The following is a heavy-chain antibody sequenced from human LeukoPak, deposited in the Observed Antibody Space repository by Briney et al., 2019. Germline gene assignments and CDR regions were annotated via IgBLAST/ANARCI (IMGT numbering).Heavy chain of an antibody. V-gene: IGHV1-69*04. Sequence: ASVKVSCKASGGTFSSYAISWVRQAPGQGLEWMGRIIPILGIANYAQKFQGRVTITADKSTSTAYMELSSLRSEDTAVYYCARSRAVAERDYFYYYYGMDVWGQGTTVTVSS. D-gene: IGHD6-19*01. CDR2: IIPILGIA. J-gene: IGHJ6*02. CDR1: GGTFSSYA. CDR3: ARSRAVAERDYFYYYYGMDV.